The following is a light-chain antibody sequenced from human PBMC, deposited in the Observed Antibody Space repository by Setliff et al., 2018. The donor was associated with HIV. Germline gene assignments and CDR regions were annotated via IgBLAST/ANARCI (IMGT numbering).Light chain of an antibody. CDR3: SSYTSSSTHVV. Sequence: QSALTQPASVSGSPGQSITISCTGTSGDIGRYNYVSWYQQHPGKAPKLMIYEVSNRPSGVSNRFSASKSGNTASLTISGLQAEDEADYYCSSYTSSSTHVVFGGGTK. CDR1: SGDIGRYNY. J-gene: IGLJ2*01. V-gene: IGLV2-14*01. CDR2: EVS.